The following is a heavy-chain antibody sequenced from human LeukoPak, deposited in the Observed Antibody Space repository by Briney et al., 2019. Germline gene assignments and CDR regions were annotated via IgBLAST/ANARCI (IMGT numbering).Heavy chain of an antibody. CDR3: ARGGYCSSTSCYAFGLDY. Sequence: ASVKVSCKASGYTFTSYYMHWVRQAPGQGLEWMGWISAYNGNTNYAQKLQGRVTMTTDTSTSTAYMELRSLRSDDTAVYYCARGGYCSSTSCYAFGLDYWGQGTLVTVSS. V-gene: IGHV1-18*04. D-gene: IGHD2-2*01. CDR2: ISAYNGNT. J-gene: IGHJ4*02. CDR1: GYTFTSYY.